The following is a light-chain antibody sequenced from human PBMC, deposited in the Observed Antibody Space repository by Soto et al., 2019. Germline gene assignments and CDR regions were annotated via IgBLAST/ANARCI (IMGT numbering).Light chain of an antibody. CDR3: QQFNNYPIT. CDR1: QGISSA. V-gene: IGKV1D-13*01. J-gene: IGKJ5*01. Sequence: AIQLTQSPSSLSASVGDRVTITCRASQGISSALAWYQQKPEKAPKLLIYDASSLESGVPSRFSGSGFGTVFTLTISIFQPEDFATYYCQQFNNYPITLGQGTRLEIK. CDR2: DAS.